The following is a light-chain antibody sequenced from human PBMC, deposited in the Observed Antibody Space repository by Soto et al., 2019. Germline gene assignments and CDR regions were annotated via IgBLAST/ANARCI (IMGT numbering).Light chain of an antibody. J-gene: IGLJ2*01. CDR3: CSYAGSYTEV. CDR2: DVN. CDR1: SSDVGGYGF. Sequence: QSALTQPRSVSGSPGQSVTISCTGTSSDVGGYGFVSWYQQHPGKAPKLMIYDVNKRPSGVPDRFSGSKSGNTASLTISGLQAEDEADYYCCSYAGSYTEVFGGGTKLTVL. V-gene: IGLV2-11*01.